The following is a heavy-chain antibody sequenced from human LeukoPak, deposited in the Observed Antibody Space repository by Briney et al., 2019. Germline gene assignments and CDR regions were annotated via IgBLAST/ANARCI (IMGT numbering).Heavy chain of an antibody. Sequence: SETLSLTCAVYGGSFSGYYWSWIRQPPGKGLEWIGEINHSGSTNYNPSLKSRVTISVDTSKNQFSLKLSSVTAADTAVYYCARGRQLWTYCYYYGMDVWGQGTTVTVSS. D-gene: IGHD5-18*01. CDR2: INHSGST. V-gene: IGHV4-34*01. CDR3: ARGRQLWTYCYYYGMDV. J-gene: IGHJ6*02. CDR1: GGSFSGYY.